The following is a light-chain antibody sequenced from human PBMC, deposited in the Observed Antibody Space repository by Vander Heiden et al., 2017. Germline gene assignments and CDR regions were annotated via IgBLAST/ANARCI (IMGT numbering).Light chain of an antibody. CDR2: DVT. J-gene: IGLJ2*01. Sequence: QSALPPPASLSGSPGQPITISCAGTSGDVGAYNYVSWYQQHPGKAPKLMIYDVTSRPSGISNRFSGSRSDNTASLTISGLQADDEADYYCSSYTSNFTRVFGGGTKLTGL. CDR1: SGDVGAYNY. V-gene: IGLV2-14*01. CDR3: SSYTSNFTRV.